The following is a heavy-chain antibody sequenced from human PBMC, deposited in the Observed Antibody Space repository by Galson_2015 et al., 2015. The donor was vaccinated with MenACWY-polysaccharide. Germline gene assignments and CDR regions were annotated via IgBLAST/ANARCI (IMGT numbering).Heavy chain of an antibody. D-gene: IGHD7-27*01. CDR2: INLDGSQK. CDR3: ARDPNWGNSFGP. V-gene: IGHV3-7*01. J-gene: IGHJ5*02. Sequence: SLRLSCAASGFTFRSTWMRWVRQAPGKGLEWVALINLDGSQKDYMDSVKGRFAISRENTKNSLYLQINSLRAEDTAVYYCARDPNWGNSFGPWGRGTLVTVSS. CDR1: GFTFRSTW.